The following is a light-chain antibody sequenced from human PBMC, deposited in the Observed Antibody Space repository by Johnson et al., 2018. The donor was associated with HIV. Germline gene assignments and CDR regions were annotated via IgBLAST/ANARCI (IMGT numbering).Light chain of an antibody. CDR1: SSNIGNNY. Sequence: QSVLTQPPSVSAAPGQKVTISCSGSSSNIGNNYVSWYQHLPGTAPKILIYDNKKRPSGIPDRFSGSKSGTSATLGITGLQTGDEADYYCGTWDSSLSVYVFGTGTKVTVL. CDR3: GTWDSSLSVYV. V-gene: IGLV1-51*01. J-gene: IGLJ1*01. CDR2: DNK.